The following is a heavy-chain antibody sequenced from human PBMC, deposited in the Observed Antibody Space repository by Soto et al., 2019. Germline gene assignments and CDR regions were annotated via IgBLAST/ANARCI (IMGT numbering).Heavy chain of an antibody. CDR1: GYSFTSYW. D-gene: IGHD6-13*01. Sequence: GESLKISCKGSGYSFTSYWIAWVRQMPGKGLEWMGIINPGDSDTRYSPSFQGQVTMSTDKSITTAYLQWSSLKASDTAMYYCARRDRSSWYFDYWGQGTLVTVSS. CDR3: ARRDRSSWYFDY. CDR2: INPGDSDT. V-gene: IGHV5-51*01. J-gene: IGHJ4*02.